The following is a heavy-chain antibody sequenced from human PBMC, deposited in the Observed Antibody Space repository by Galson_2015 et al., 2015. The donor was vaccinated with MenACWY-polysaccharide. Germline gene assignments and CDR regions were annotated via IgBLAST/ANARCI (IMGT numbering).Heavy chain of an antibody. CDR1: GFTFSNFW. Sequence: SLRLSCAASGFTFSNFWMSWVRQAPGKGPEWVGRIKSNIDGGTTDYAVFVKGRFTISRDDSKNTLYLEMNSLTIEDTAVYYCIFAAAGPKYWGQGTLVTVSS. J-gene: IGHJ4*02. CDR2: IKSNIDGGTT. V-gene: IGHV3-15*01. D-gene: IGHD6-13*01. CDR3: IFAAAGPKY.